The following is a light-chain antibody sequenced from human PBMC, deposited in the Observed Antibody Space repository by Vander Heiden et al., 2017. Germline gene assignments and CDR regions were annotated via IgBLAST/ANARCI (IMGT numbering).Light chain of an antibody. J-gene: IGLJ2*01. V-gene: IGLV3-19*01. Sequence: SSELTQDPAVSVALGQTDRITCQGDSLRSYYARWYQQKPGQSPVLVIYGKNNRPSGIPDRFSGSSSGNTASLTITGAQAEDEADYYCNSRDSSGNRVFGGGTKLTVL. CDR2: GKN. CDR1: SLRSYY. CDR3: NSRDSSGNRV.